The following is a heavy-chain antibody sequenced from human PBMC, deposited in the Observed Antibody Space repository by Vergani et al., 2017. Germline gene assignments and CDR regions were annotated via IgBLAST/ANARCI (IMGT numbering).Heavy chain of an antibody. V-gene: IGHV3-23*01. D-gene: IGHD1-26*01. CDR1: GFTFSSYA. J-gene: IGHJ6*02. CDR2: ISGSGGST. CDR3: AKGEGATHYYYYGMDV. Sequence: EVQLLESGGGLVQPGGSLRLSCAASGFTFSSYAMSWVRQAPGKGLEWVSAISGSGGSTYYADSVKGRFTISRDKSKNTLYLQMNSLRTEDTAVYYCAKGEGATHYYYYGMDVWGQGTTVTVSS.